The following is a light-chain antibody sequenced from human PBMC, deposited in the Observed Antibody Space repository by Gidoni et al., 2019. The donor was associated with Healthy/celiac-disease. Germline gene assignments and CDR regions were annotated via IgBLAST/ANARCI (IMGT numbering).Light chain of an antibody. CDR1: ALPKQY. Sequence: SYELTQPPSVSVPPGQTARITCCGDALPKQYAYWYQQKPGQAPVLVIYKDSERPSGIPERFSGSSSGTTVTLTISGVQAEYEADYYCQSADSSGTCWVFGGGTTLTVL. J-gene: IGLJ3*02. V-gene: IGLV3-25*03. CDR3: QSADSSGTCWV. CDR2: KDS.